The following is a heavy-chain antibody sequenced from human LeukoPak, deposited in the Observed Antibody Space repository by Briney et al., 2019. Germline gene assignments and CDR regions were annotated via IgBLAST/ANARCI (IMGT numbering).Heavy chain of an antibody. CDR2: IRSKAYGGAT. D-gene: IGHD4-17*01. Sequence: GGSLRLSCTASGFTFGDYAMSWVRQAPGKGLEWVGFIRSKAYGGATEYAASVKGRFTISRDDSKSIAYLQMNSLKTEDTAVYYCTRSRTTVTQNWFDPWGQGTLVTVSS. CDR3: TRSRTTVTQNWFDP. J-gene: IGHJ5*02. CDR1: GFTFGDYA. V-gene: IGHV3-49*04.